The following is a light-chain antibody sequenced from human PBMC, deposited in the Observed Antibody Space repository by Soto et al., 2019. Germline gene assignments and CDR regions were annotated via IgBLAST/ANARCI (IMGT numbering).Light chain of an antibody. CDR2: AAS. V-gene: IGKV1-17*01. Sequence: DIQLTQSPSSLSASVGDRVTITCRASQGIGDDLGWFQQAPGKAPERLIYAASTLRSGVPSRFSGNGSGTDFTLTISSLQPEDFVTYYRLQQNTYPWTFGQGTKVDIK. CDR1: QGIGDD. J-gene: IGKJ1*01. CDR3: LQQNTYPWT.